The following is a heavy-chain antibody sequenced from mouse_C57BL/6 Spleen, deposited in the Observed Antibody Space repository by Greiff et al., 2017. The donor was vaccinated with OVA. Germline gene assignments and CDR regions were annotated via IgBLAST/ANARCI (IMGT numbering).Heavy chain of an antibody. D-gene: IGHD2-3*01. CDR3: TESDGYYGFDY. J-gene: IGHJ2*01. CDR1: GFTFSNYW. CDR2: IRLKSDNYAT. Sequence: EVKLVESGGGLVQPGGSMKLSCVASGFTFSNYWMNWVRQSPEKGLEWVAQIRLKSDNYATHYAESVKGRFTISREDSKSSVYLQMNNLRAEDTGIYYCTESDGYYGFDYWGQGTTLTVSS. V-gene: IGHV6-3*01.